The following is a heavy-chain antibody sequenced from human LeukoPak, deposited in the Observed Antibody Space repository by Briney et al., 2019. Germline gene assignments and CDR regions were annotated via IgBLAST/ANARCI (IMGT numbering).Heavy chain of an antibody. V-gene: IGHV4-39*01. CDR3: ARLHSSSWFDY. D-gene: IGHD6-13*01. J-gene: IGHJ4*02. Sequence: SETLSLTCTVSGGSISSSSYYWGGIRQPPGKGLEWIGSIYYSGSTYYNPSLKSRVTISVDTSKNQFSLKLSSVTAADTAVYYCARLHSSSWFDYWGQGTLVTVSS. CDR1: GGSISSSSYY. CDR2: IYYSGST.